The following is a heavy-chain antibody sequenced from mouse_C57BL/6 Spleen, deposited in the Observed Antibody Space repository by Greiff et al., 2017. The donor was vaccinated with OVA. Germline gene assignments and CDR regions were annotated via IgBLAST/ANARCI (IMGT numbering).Heavy chain of an antibody. Sequence: EVQRVESGGGLVKPGGSLKLSCAASGFTFSSYTMSWVRQTPEKRLEWVATISGGGGNTYYPDSVKGRFTISRDHAKNTLYLQMSSLRTEDTALYYGARRDGYDETYYAMDYWGQGTSVTVSS. J-gene: IGHJ4*01. V-gene: IGHV5-9*01. CDR3: ARRDGYDETYYAMDY. CDR2: ISGGGGNT. CDR1: GFTFSSYT. D-gene: IGHD2-2*01.